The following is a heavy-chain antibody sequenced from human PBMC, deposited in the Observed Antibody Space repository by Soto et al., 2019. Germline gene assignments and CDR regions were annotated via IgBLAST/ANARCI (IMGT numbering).Heavy chain of an antibody. D-gene: IGHD3-3*01. V-gene: IGHV3-15*01. Sequence: SGGSLRLSCAASGFTFSNAWMSWVRQAPGKGLEWVGRIKSKTDGGTTDYAAPVKGRFTISRDDSKNTLYLQMNSLKTEDTAVYYCTTSYDFWSGYYRGGGDYWGQGTLVTVSS. CDR3: TTSYDFWSGYYRGGGDY. CDR1: GFTFSNAW. J-gene: IGHJ4*02. CDR2: IKSKTDGGTT.